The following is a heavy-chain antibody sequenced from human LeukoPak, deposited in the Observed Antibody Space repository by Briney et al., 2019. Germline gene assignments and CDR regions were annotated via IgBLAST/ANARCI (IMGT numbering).Heavy chain of an antibody. V-gene: IGHV3-21*04. Sequence: GGSLRLSCAASGFTFSSYSMNWVRQAPGKGLGWVSFISSSSSYIYYADSVKGRFTISRDNAKNSLYLQMNSLRAEDTAVYYCAKDSLLRSPRPFDPWGQGTLVTVSS. CDR2: ISSSSSYI. CDR1: GFTFSSYS. CDR3: AKDSLLRSPRPFDP. J-gene: IGHJ5*02. D-gene: IGHD3-10*01.